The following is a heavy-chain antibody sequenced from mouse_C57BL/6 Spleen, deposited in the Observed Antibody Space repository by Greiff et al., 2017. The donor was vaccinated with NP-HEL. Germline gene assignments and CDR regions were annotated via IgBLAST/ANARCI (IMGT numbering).Heavy chain of an antibody. D-gene: IGHD2-1*01. J-gene: IGHJ4*01. CDR2: ISSGGDYT. CDR1: GFTFSSYA. V-gene: IGHV5-9-1*02. Sequence: EVMLVESGEGLVKPGGSLKLSCAASGFTFSSYAMSWVRQTPEKRLEWVAYISSGGDYTYYADTVKGRFTISRDNARNTLYLQMSSLKSEDTAMYYCTREGGNYRPLEDWGQGTSVTVSS. CDR3: TREGGNYRPLED.